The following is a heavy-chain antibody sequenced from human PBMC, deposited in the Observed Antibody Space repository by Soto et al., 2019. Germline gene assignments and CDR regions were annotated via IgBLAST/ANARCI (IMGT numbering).Heavy chain of an antibody. D-gene: IGHD3-22*01. J-gene: IGHJ5*02. CDR2: ISAYNGNT. Sequence: ASVKVSCKASGYTFTSYGISWVRQAPGQGLEWMGWISAYNGNTNYAQKLQGRVTMTTDTSTSTAYMELRSLRSDDTAVYYCARGGSGYYYGPGEWFDPWGQGTLVTVSS. V-gene: IGHV1-18*01. CDR1: GYTFTSYG. CDR3: ARGGSGYYYGPGEWFDP.